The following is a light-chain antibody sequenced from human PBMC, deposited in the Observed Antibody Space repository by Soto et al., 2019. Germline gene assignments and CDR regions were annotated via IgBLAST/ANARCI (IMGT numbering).Light chain of an antibody. V-gene: IGKV1-13*02. CDR2: DAS. J-gene: IGKJ5*01. Sequence: AIQLTQSPPSLSASVGDRITITCRASQDITRSLAWYQQQPGRPPKRLIYDASILHTGVPSKFRGSGSGTDFTLTISGLQPEDFATYSCQQFHTYPITFGQGTRLEIK. CDR1: QDITRS. CDR3: QQFHTYPIT.